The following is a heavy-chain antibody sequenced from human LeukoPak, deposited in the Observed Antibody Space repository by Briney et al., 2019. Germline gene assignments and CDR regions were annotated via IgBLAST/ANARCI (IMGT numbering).Heavy chain of an antibody. D-gene: IGHD3-10*01. J-gene: IGHJ4*02. Sequence: ASVKVSCKASGYTFTSYYMHWVRQAPGQGLEWMGWISAYNGNTNYAQKLQGRVTMTTDTSTSTAYMELRSLRSDDTAVYYCARDDRANYYGSGSYYNAPFDYWGQGTLVTVSS. CDR1: GYTFTSYY. CDR3: ARDDRANYYGSGSYYNAPFDY. V-gene: IGHV1-18*04. CDR2: ISAYNGNT.